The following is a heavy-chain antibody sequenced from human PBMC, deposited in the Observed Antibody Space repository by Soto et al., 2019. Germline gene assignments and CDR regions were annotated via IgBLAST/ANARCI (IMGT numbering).Heavy chain of an antibody. V-gene: IGHV3-23*01. D-gene: IGHD3-22*01. CDR1: GFSFSSYA. Sequence: PGRALRGYCAASGFSFSSYAMSWVRQAPPQGLEWVSSISTRGGRTSYADSVKGRFSISRDNSANAVYLDMDNLRAEDTGIYYCAKEFYYDASVQYSDVCFDSWGQGSLVTVS. J-gene: IGHJ4*02. CDR3: AKEFYYDASVQYSDVCFDS. CDR2: ISTRGGRT.